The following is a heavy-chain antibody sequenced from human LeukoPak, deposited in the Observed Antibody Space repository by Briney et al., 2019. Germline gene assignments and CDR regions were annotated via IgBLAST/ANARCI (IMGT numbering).Heavy chain of an antibody. CDR3: ASPGSSSGWYGGGYFDY. V-gene: IGHV6-1*01. CDR1: GDSVSSNSAS. CDR2: TYYRSKWHN. J-gene: IGHJ4*02. Sequence: SQTLSLTCAISGDSVSSNSASWNWIRQSPSRGLEWLGRTYYRSKWHNDYAVSVKSRITINPDTSKNQFSLQLNSVNPEDTAVYYCASPGSSSGWYGGGYFDYWGQGTLVTVSS. D-gene: IGHD6-19*01.